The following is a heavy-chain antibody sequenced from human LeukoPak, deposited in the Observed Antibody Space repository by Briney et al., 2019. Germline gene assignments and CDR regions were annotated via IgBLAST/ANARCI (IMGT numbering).Heavy chain of an antibody. CDR2: IYVGDNV. D-gene: IGHD5-12*01. CDR3: SKGGGYVRMDV. CDR1: GFIVSSNY. J-gene: IGHJ6*02. V-gene: IGHV3-53*01. Sequence: GGSLRLSCVASGFIVSSNYLNWVRQAPGKGLEWLSIIYVGDNVYYADSVKGRFTIFRDNAKNSLFLQMNSLRADDTAVYYCSKGGGYVRMDVWGQGTTVTVSS.